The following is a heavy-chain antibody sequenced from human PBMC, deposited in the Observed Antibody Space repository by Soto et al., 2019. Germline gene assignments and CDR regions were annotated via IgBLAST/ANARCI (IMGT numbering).Heavy chain of an antibody. V-gene: IGHV3-73*01. CDR3: TRPHYATGTTSGTDY. J-gene: IGHJ4*02. CDR2: IRSKANSYAT. CDR1: GFTFSGSA. D-gene: IGHD1-1*01. Sequence: EVQLVESGGGLVQPGGSLKLSCAASGFTFSGSAMHWVRQASGKGLEWVGRIRSKANSYATAYAASVKGRFTISRDDSKNTAYLQMNSLKTEDTAVYYCTRPHYATGTTSGTDYWGQGTLVTVSS.